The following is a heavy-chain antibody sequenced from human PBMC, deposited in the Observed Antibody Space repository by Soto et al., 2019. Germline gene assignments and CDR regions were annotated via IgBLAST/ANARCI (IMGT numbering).Heavy chain of an antibody. CDR1: GFTFSSYA. J-gene: IGHJ5*02. CDR2: ISGSGGST. D-gene: IGHD6-13*01. Sequence: GGSLRLSCAASGFTFSSYAMGWVRQAPGKGLEWVSAISGSGGSTYYADSVKGRFTISRDNSKNTLYLQMNSLRAEDTARYYCVKEESSNRWYILFDPWGQRTLVGVSS. V-gene: IGHV3-23*01. CDR3: VKEESSNRWYILFDP.